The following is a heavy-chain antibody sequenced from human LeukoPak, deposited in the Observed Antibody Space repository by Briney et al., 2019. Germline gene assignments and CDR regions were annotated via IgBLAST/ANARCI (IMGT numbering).Heavy chain of an antibody. Sequence: GGSLRLSCAASGFTVSSNYMSWVRQAPGKGLEWVSVIYSGGSTYYADSVKGRFTISRDNSKNTLYLQMNSLRAEDTAVYYCAVGYYYDSSGTFDYWGQGTLVTVSS. CDR1: GFTVSSNY. J-gene: IGHJ4*02. V-gene: IGHV3-53*01. D-gene: IGHD3-22*01. CDR2: IYSGGST. CDR3: AVGYYYDSSGTFDY.